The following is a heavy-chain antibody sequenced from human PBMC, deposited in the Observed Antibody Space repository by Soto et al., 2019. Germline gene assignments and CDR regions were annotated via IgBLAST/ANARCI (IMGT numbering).Heavy chain of an antibody. D-gene: IGHD2-2*01. CDR3: ARGNAPSDY. CDR1: GFSFSDYY. V-gene: IGHV3-11*01. CDR2: IRSSDNTR. J-gene: IGHJ4*02. Sequence: GGSLRHSCAASGFSFSDYYMSWIRQAPGKGLEWVSYIRSSDNTRYYADSVKGRFTISRDNAKNSLYLQMNSLRAEDTAVYYCARGNAPSDYWGQGPLVTVSS.